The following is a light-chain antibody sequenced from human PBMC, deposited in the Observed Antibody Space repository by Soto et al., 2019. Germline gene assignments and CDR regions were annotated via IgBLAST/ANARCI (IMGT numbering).Light chain of an antibody. CDR1: QSVSRF. J-gene: IGKJ2*02. CDR2: DTS. V-gene: IGKV3-15*01. CDR3: QQYDNWPPCT. Sequence: EIVMTQSPATLSVSPGARVTLSCRASQSVSRFLDWYQQRPGQAPRLLIYDTSTRTTGVPARFSGSGSGTEFSLPISSRQSDDFAVSYCQQYDNWPPCTFGQGTKLEVK.